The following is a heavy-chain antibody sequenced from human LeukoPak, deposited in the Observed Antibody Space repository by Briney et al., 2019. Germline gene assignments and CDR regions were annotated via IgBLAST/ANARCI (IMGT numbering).Heavy chain of an antibody. Sequence: GGSLRLSCAASGFTFSSYSMNWVRQAPGKGLEWVSSISSSSSYIYYADSVKGRFTISRDNSKNTLYLQMNSLGAEDTAVYYCAKDARGLAARSSGPPLTWGQGTLVTVSS. CDR1: GFTFSSYS. D-gene: IGHD6-6*01. J-gene: IGHJ4*02. CDR3: AKDARGLAARSSGPPLT. V-gene: IGHV3-21*04. CDR2: ISSSSSYI.